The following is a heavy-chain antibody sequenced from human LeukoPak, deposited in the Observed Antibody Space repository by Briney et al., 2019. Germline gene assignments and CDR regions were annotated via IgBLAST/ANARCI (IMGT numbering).Heavy chain of an antibody. CDR2: ISAYNGNT. Sequence: GASVKVSCKASGYTFTSYGISWVRQAPGQGLEWMGWISAYNGNTNYAQKLQGRVTMTTDTSTSTAYMELRSLRSDDTAVYYCASPVVITTDDAFDIWGQGTMATVSS. J-gene: IGHJ3*02. V-gene: IGHV1-18*01. D-gene: IGHD3-22*01. CDR1: GYTFTSYG. CDR3: ASPVVITTDDAFDI.